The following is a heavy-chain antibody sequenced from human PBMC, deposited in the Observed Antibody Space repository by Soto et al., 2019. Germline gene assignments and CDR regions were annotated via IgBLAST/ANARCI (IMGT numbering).Heavy chain of an antibody. CDR1: GFTFSSYD. CDR3: ARGITMIANNWFDP. CDR2: IGTAGDT. V-gene: IGHV3-13*01. Sequence: GGSLRLSCAASGFTFSSYDMHWVRQATGKGLEWVSAIGTAGDTYYPGSVKGRFTISRENAKNSLYLQMNSLRAGDTAVYYCARGITMIANNWFDPWGQGTLVTVSS. J-gene: IGHJ5*02. D-gene: IGHD3-22*01.